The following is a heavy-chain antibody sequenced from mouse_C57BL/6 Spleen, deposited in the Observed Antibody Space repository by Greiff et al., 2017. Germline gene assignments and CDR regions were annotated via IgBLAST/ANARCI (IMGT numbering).Heavy chain of an antibody. CDR1: GFTFSSYG. J-gene: IGHJ2*01. V-gene: IGHV5-6*01. CDR2: ISSGGSYT. Sequence: EVKLQESGGDLVKPGGSLKLSCAASGFTFSSYGMSWVRQTPDKRLEWVATISSGGSYTYYPDSVKGRFTISRDNAKNTLYLQMSSLKSEDTAMYYCARETGDFDYWGQGTTLTVSS. CDR3: ARETGDFDY.